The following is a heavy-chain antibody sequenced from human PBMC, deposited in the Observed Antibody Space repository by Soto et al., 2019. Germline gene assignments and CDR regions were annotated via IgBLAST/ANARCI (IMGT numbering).Heavy chain of an antibody. Sequence: GESLKISCAASGFTFSSYWMHWVRQAPGKGLVWVSRINSDGSSTSYADSVKGRFTISRDNAKNTLYLQMNSLRAEDTAVYYCARAGLSGVRGVYFYYYYGMDVWGQGTTVTVSS. D-gene: IGHD3-10*01. J-gene: IGHJ6*02. CDR2: INSDGSST. CDR3: ARAGLSGVRGVYFYYYYGMDV. V-gene: IGHV3-74*01. CDR1: GFTFSSYW.